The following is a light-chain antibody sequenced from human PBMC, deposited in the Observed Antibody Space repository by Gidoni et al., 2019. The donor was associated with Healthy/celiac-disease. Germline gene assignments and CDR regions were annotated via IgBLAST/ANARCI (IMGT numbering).Light chain of an antibody. Sequence: SHVLTPPPSASVAPGPTARIPCGGNNIGSKSVHWYQQKPGQAPVLVVYDDSDRPSGIPERFSGSNSGNTATLTISRVEAGDEADYYCQVWDSSSDHWVFGGGTKLTVL. CDR2: DDS. CDR1: NIGSKS. V-gene: IGLV3-21*02. CDR3: QVWDSSSDHWV. J-gene: IGLJ3*02.